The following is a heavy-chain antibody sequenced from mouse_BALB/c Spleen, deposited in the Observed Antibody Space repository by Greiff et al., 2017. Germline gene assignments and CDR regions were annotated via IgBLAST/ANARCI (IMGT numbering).Heavy chain of an antibody. D-gene: IGHD1-1*01. Sequence: EVQVVESGGGLVKPGGSLKLSCAASGFTFSSYTMSWVRQTPEKRLEWVATISCGGSYTYYPDSVKGRFTITRDNAKNTLYQQMSSLKSEDTAMYYCTRRSSYYFDYWGQGTTLTVSS. CDR3: TRRSSYYFDY. CDR1: GFTFSSYT. CDR2: ISCGGSYT. J-gene: IGHJ2*01. V-gene: IGHV5-6-4*01.